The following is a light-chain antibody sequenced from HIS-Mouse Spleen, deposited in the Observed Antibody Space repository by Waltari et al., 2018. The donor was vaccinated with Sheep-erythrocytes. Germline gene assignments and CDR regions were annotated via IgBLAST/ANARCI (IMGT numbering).Light chain of an antibody. J-gene: IGLJ1*01. CDR3: SSYTSSSSYV. Sequence: QSALTQPASVSGSPGQSITISCTGPSRDVGGYNFASWYQQHPGKAPKLMIYDVSNRPSGVSNRFSGSKSGNTASLTISGLQAEDEADYYCSSYTSSSSYVFGTGTKVTVL. CDR1: SRDVGGYNF. CDR2: DVS. V-gene: IGLV2-14*03.